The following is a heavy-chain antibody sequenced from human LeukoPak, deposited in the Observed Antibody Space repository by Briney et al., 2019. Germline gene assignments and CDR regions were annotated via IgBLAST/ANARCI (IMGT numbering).Heavy chain of an antibody. V-gene: IGHV1-24*01. CDR3: ATDASRGADFDY. CDR2: FDPEDGET. Sequence: GASVKVSCKVSGYTLTELSMHWVRQAPGKGLEWMGGFDPEDGETIYAQKFQGRVTMTEDTSTDTAYMELSSLRSEGTAVYYCATDASRGADFDYWGQGTLVTVSS. D-gene: IGHD1-26*01. CDR1: GYTLTELS. J-gene: IGHJ4*02.